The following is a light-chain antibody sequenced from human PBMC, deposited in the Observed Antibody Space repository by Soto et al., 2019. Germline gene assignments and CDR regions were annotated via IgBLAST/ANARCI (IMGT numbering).Light chain of an antibody. CDR1: QIINTW. J-gene: IGKJ3*01. V-gene: IGKV1-5*03. CDR3: QQYETYSGT. Sequence: DIQMTQSPSSLSASVGDRVTITCRARQIINTWLAWYQQKPGKAPKLLIYRASNLVNGVPSRFSGSGSGTEFTLTIGSLQPDDFSIYYCQQYETYSGTFGPGTKVDL. CDR2: RAS.